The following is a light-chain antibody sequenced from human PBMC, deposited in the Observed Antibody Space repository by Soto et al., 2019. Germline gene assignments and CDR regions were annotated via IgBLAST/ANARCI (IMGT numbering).Light chain of an antibody. CDR3: FSFTTDWTHV. J-gene: IGLJ1*01. CDR1: SSDIGAYNY. V-gene: IGLV2-14*01. Sequence: QSALTQPASVSGSPGHSITISCTGSSSDIGAYNYVSWLQQYPGKAPKLIISEVSNRPSGVSNRFSGSKSGTAASLTISGLQTEDEADYFCFSFTTDWTHVFGTGTKV. CDR2: EVS.